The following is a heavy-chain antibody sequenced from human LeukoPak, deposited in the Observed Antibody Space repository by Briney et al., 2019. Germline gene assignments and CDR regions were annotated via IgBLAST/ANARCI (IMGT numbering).Heavy chain of an antibody. CDR2: IIPTFDTA. D-gene: IGHD5-24*01. CDR1: GGTFSSYA. V-gene: IGHV1-69*13. Sequence: SVKVSCKASGGTFSSYAISWVRQAPGQGLEWMGGIIPTFDTANYAQKFQGRVTITADESTSTAHMELSSLRSEDTAVYYCARSGTWGRWLQPEDYFDYWGQGALVTVSS. CDR3: ARSGTWGRWLQPEDYFDY. J-gene: IGHJ4*02.